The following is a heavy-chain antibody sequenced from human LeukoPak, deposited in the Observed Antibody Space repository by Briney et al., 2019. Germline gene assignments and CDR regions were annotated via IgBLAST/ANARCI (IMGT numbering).Heavy chain of an antibody. CDR1: GGSFSGYY. V-gene: IGHV4-34*01. D-gene: IGHD2-15*01. CDR3: ARGVYCSGGSCYIPFDY. CDR2: INHSGST. J-gene: IGHJ4*02. Sequence: SSETLSLTCAVYGGSFSGYYWSWIRQAPGKGLEWIGEINHSGSTNYSPSLKSRVTMSVDTSKNQFSLKLSSVTAADTAVYYCARGVYCSGGSCYIPFDYWGQGILVTVSS.